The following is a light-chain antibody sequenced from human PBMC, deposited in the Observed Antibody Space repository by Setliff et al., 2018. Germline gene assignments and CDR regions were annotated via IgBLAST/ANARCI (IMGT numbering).Light chain of an antibody. CDR1: ASDIGAYNY. Sequence: ALTQPASVSGSPGQSITISCTGTASDIGAYNYVSWYQQHPGKAPNLMIYDVNNRPSGISNRFSGSKSGNTASLTISGLQADDEADYYCCSHTTSSTWVFGGGTKVTVL. V-gene: IGLV2-14*03. CDR2: DVN. J-gene: IGLJ3*02. CDR3: CSHTTSSTWV.